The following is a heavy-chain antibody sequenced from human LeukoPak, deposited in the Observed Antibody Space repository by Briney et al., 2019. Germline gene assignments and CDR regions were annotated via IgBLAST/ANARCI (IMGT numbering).Heavy chain of an antibody. V-gene: IGHV3-21*04. CDR3: ARYSWNDSY. CDR2: ISSSSSYI. J-gene: IGHJ4*02. CDR1: GFTFSSYA. D-gene: IGHD1-1*01. Sequence: PGGSLRLSCAASGFTFSSYAMHWVRQAPGKGLEWVSSISSSSSYIYYADSVKGRFTISRDNAKNSLYLQMNSPRAEDTAVYYCARYSWNDSYWGQGTLITVSS.